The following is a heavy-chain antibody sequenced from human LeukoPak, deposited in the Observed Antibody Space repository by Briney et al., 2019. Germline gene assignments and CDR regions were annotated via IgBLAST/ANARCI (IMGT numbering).Heavy chain of an antibody. D-gene: IGHD4-17*01. V-gene: IGHV4-59*01. CDR1: GGSISSYY. CDR2: IYYSGST. CDR3: ARSIIYGSLYYFDY. Sequence: MASETLSLTCTVSGGSISSYYWSWIRQPPGKGLEWIGYIYYSGSTNYNPSLKSRVTISVDTSKNQFSLKLSSVTAADTAVYYCARSIIYGSLYYFDYWGQGTLVTVFS. J-gene: IGHJ4*02.